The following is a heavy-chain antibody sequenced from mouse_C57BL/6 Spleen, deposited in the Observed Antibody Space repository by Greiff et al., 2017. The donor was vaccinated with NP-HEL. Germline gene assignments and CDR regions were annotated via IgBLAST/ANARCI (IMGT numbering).Heavy chain of an antibody. CDR2: IDPETGGT. J-gene: IGHJ2*01. CDR3: TGGYHYFDY. D-gene: IGHD2-2*01. Sequence: QVQLKESGAELVRPGASVTLSCKASGYTFTDYEMHWVKQTPVHGLEWIGAIDPETGGTAYNQKFKGKAILTADKSSSTAYMELRSLTSEDSAVYYCTGGYHYFDYWGQGTTLTVSS. CDR1: GYTFTDYE. V-gene: IGHV1-15*01.